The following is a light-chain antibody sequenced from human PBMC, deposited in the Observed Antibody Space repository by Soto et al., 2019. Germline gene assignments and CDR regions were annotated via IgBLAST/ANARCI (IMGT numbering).Light chain of an antibody. CDR1: SSNIGAGYD. CDR2: GNS. Sequence: QSVLTQPPSVSGAPGQRVTISCTGSSSNIGAGYDVHWYQQLPGTAPKLLIYGNSNRPSGVPDRFSGSKSGTSASLAITGLQAEVVADCYCQSCDISLSASLLATGTKVT. CDR3: QSCDISLSASL. J-gene: IGLJ1*01. V-gene: IGLV1-40*01.